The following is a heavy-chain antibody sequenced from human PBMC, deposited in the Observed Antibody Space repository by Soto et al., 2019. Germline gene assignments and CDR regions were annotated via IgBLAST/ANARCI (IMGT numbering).Heavy chain of an antibody. Sequence: SETLSRTCAVYGAPFSGYYWTWIRQPPGKGLEWIGEINHTGSTKYNPSLKSRVTISLDTSKNQFSLSLRSVTAADTAVYYCARGREIFGAVTPFEYWGQGTQVTVSS. CDR1: GAPFSGYY. CDR3: ARGREIFGAVTPFEY. V-gene: IGHV4-34*01. J-gene: IGHJ4*02. D-gene: IGHD3-3*01. CDR2: INHTGST.